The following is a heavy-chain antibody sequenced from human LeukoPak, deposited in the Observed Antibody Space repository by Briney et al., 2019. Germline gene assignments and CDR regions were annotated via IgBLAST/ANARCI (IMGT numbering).Heavy chain of an antibody. CDR2: FDPEDGET. CDR3: ATIVSSGYAYFDY. V-gene: IGHV1-24*01. D-gene: IGHD3-22*01. Sequence: ASVKVSCKVSGYTLTELSMHWVRQAPGKGLEWMGGFDPEDGETIYAQKFQGRVTMTEDTSTDTAYMKLSSLRSEDTAVYYCATIVSSGYAYFDYWGQGTLVTVSS. CDR1: GYTLTELS. J-gene: IGHJ4*02.